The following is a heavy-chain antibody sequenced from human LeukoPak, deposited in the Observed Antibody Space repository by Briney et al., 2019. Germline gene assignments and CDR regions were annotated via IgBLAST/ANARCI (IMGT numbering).Heavy chain of an antibody. CDR2: LYSGGST. Sequence: GDSLRLSCAASGFSVSSNYMMWVHQAPRKGRAWVSVLYSGGSTYYSDSVQGRFTISSDDPKHTPHLQMNSLRAGDTVVYYCARMDGLGGADRYWGQGTLVSVLS. D-gene: IGHD2-21*02. J-gene: IGHJ4*02. CDR3: ARMDGLGGADRY. V-gene: IGHV3-66*02. CDR1: GFSVSSNY.